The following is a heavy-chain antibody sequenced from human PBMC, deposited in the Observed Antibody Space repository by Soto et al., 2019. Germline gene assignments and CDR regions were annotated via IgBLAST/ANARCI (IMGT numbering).Heavy chain of an antibody. CDR1: GGTFSSYA. V-gene: IGHV1-69*01. CDR3: ARAVSARETQYPDHFDY. J-gene: IGHJ4*02. CDR2: IIPIFGTA. D-gene: IGHD6-6*01. Sequence: QVQLVQSGAEVKKPGSSVKVSCKASGGTFSSYAISWVRQAPGQGLEWMGGIIPIFGTANYAQKFQGRVTITADESTSTAYMGLSSLRSEDTAVYYCARAVSARETQYPDHFDYWGQGTLVTVSS.